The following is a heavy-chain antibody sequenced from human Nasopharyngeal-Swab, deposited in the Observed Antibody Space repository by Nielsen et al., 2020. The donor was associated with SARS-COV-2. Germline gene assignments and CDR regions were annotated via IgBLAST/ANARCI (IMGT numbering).Heavy chain of an antibody. CDR1: GFTFSNAW. J-gene: IGHJ4*02. CDR2: IISKTDGGTT. Sequence: GRSLRLSCAASGFTFSNAWMSWVRQAPGKGLEWVGRIISKTDGGTTDYAASVKGRFTISRDDSKTMLYLQMNSLKTEDTTVYYCTTGGVGYWGQGTLVTVSS. CDR3: TTGGVGY. V-gene: IGHV3-15*01. D-gene: IGHD1-26*01.